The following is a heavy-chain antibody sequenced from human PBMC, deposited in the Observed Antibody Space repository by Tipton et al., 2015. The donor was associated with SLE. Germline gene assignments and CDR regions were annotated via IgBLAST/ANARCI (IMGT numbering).Heavy chain of an antibody. CDR2: VHYNGRS. D-gene: IGHD4/OR15-4a*01. V-gene: IGHV4-39*01. Sequence: LRLSCSVSGGSISSNVYYWGWMRQSPGKGLEWIANVHYNGRSYSNPSLKSRVTTSLDTSNNQFSLKLFSVTAADTAVYYCVRQGGTMGPYHRIDFWGHGTTVTVSS. CDR3: VRQGGTMGPYHRIDF. J-gene: IGHJ6*02. CDR1: GGSISSNVYY.